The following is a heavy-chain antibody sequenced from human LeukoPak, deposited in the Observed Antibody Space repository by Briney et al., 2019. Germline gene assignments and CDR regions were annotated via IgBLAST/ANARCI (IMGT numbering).Heavy chain of an antibody. CDR3: ARLGGNSGFSGDY. D-gene: IGHD4-23*01. V-gene: IGHV3-74*01. Sequence: GGSLRLSCAASGFTFSSYWMHWDRQAPGKGLVWVSRINSDGSSTSYADSVKGRFTISRDNAKNTLYLQMNSLRAEDTAVYYCARLGGNSGFSGDYWGQGTLVTVSS. CDR2: INSDGSST. CDR1: GFTFSSYW. J-gene: IGHJ4*02.